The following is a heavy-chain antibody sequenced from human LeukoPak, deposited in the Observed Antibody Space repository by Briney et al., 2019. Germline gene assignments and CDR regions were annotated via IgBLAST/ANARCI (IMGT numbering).Heavy chain of an antibody. CDR1: AYSISSGYY. D-gene: IGHD3-16*02. CDR3: ANIDYYYYYMDV. CDR2: IYYSGST. V-gene: IGHV4-38-2*02. J-gene: IGHJ6*03. Sequence: TSETLSLTCTVSAYSISSGYYWGWIRQPPGKGLEWIGSIYYSGSTYYNPSLKSRVTISVDTSKNQFSLKLSSVTAADTAVYYCANIDYYYYYMDVWGKGTPVTVSS.